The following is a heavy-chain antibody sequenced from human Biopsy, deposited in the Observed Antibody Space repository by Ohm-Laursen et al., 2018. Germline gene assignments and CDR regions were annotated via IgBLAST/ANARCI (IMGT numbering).Heavy chain of an antibody. J-gene: IGHJ2*01. Sequence: SQTLSLTCTVSGVSISVDGYYWAWIRQLPGKGLEWIGYISYNERTHYNPSLTSRLAISFDTSNNRISLQLRSVSVADTAVYYCVREPKTGTAEAWYFDLWGQGTLVTVSS. D-gene: IGHD3-9*01. V-gene: IGHV4-31*03. CDR1: GVSISVDGYY. CDR2: ISYNERT. CDR3: VREPKTGTAEAWYFDL.